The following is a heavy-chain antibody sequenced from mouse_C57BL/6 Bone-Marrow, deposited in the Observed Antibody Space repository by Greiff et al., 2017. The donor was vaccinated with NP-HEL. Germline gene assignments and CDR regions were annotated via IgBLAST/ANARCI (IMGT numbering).Heavy chain of an antibody. J-gene: IGHJ4*01. Sequence: EVQGVESGGGLVQPGGSLKLSCAASGFTFSDYYMYWVRQTPEKRLEWVAYISNGGGSTYYPDTVKGRFTISRDKAKNTLYLRMSRLKSEDTAMYYCARGYAMGYWGQGASVTVSS. V-gene: IGHV5-12*01. CDR1: GFTFSDYY. CDR3: ARGYAMGY. CDR2: ISNGGGST.